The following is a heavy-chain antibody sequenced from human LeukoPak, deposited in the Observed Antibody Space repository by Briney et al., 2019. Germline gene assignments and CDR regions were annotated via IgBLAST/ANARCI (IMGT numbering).Heavy chain of an antibody. V-gene: IGHV1-3*01. D-gene: IGHD6-19*01. J-gene: IGHJ4*02. CDR2: INAGNGNT. CDR1: GYTFTSYA. Sequence: ASVKVSCKASGYTFTSYAMHWVRQAPGQRLERMGWINAGNGNTKYSQKFQGRVTITRDTSASTAYMELSSLRSEDTAVYYCARDSRTSGWYKVWYFDYWGQGTLVTVSS. CDR3: ARDSRTSGWYKVWYFDY.